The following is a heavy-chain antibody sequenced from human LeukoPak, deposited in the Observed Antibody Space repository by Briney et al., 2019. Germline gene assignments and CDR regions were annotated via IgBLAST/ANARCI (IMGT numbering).Heavy chain of an antibody. CDR1: GFTLSSYA. D-gene: IGHD2-2*01. J-gene: IGHJ4*02. CDR2: ISASGGST. CDR3: AKETKTRGGPIDY. Sequence: GGSLRLSCAASGFTLSSYAMSWVRQAPGKGLEWVSAISASGGSTYYADSVKGRFTISRDNSKNTLLLQMNSLRVEDTAVYYCAKETKTRGGPIDYWGQGTLVTVSS. V-gene: IGHV3-23*01.